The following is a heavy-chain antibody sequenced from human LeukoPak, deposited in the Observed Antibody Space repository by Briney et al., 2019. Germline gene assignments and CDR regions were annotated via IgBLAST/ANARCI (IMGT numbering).Heavy chain of an antibody. D-gene: IGHD5-12*01. CDR1: GGSISSYY. Sequence: SETLSLTCTVSGGSISSYYWSWIRQPPGKGLEWIGYIYYSGSTNYNPSLKSRVTISVDTSKNQFSLKLSSVTAADTAVYYCARGERSGYDCYYYYMDVWGKGTTVTISS. V-gene: IGHV4-59*01. CDR3: ARGERSGYDCYYYYMDV. CDR2: IYYSGST. J-gene: IGHJ6*03.